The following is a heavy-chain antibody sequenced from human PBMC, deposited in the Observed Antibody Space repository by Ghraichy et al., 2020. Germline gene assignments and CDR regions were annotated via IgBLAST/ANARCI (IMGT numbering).Heavy chain of an antibody. V-gene: IGHV3-15*01. CDR2: IKSQTDGGTT. CDR1: GFTFRNAW. D-gene: IGHD3-10*01. J-gene: IGHJ4*02. CDR3: TTGRGSGSETVDY. Sequence: LSLTCAASGFTFRNAWMTWVRQAPGKGLEWAGRIKSQTDGGTTDYPAPVRGRFTVSRDDSKNTVYLQMNSLRTEDTAVYYCTTGRGSGSETVDYWGQGTLVTVS.